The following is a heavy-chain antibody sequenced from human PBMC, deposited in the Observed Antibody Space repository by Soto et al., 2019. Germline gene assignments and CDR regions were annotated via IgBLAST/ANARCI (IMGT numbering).Heavy chain of an antibody. D-gene: IGHD2-15*01. V-gene: IGHV4-59*01. CDR3: ARGDISFFDH. J-gene: IGHJ4*02. CDR1: QGSISSYY. CDR2: ISYSGST. Sequence: SETLSLTCTISQGSISSYYWSWSRQPPGKGLEWIGYISYSGSTNYSPSLKSRVTISLDTSKNQFSLRLSSVTAADTAVYYCARGDISFFDHWGQGTLVTVSS.